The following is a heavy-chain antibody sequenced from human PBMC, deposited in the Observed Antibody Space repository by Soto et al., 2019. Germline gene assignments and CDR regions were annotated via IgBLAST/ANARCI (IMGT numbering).Heavy chain of an antibody. Sequence: PSETLSLTCTVSGGSISSGGYYWSWIRQHPGKGLEWIGYIYYSGSTYYNPSLKSRVTISVDTSKNQFSLKLSSVTAADTAVYYCARSWRRESWFDTWGQGTMVTVSP. V-gene: IGHV4-31*03. CDR3: ARSWRRESWFDT. J-gene: IGHJ5*02. D-gene: IGHD3-3*01. CDR2: IYYSGST. CDR1: GGSISSGGYY.